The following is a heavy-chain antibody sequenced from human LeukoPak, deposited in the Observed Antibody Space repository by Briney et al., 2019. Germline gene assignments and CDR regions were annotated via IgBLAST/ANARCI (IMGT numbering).Heavy chain of an antibody. D-gene: IGHD3-10*01. CDR1: GGSINTYY. V-gene: IGHV4-59*01. J-gene: IGHJ5*02. CDR3: ARLGLGDEACWFDP. CDR2: VYYSGRT. Sequence: PSETLSLTCTVSGGSINTYYWSWIRQPPGKGLEWIGFVYYSGRTSYNPSLKSRVTISVDMSKSQFSLRLSSVTAADTAMYYCARLGLGDEACWFDPWGQGTLVTVSS.